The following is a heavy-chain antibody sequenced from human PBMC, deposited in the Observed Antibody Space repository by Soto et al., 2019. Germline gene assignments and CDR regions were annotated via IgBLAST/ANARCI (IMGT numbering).Heavy chain of an antibody. CDR1: GYTFTSYG. CDR3: ARDQSHSLRYFDWLLPNYGMDV. CDR2: ISAYNGNT. J-gene: IGHJ6*02. D-gene: IGHD3-9*01. Sequence: GASVKVSCKASGYTFTSYGISWVRQAPGQGLEWMGWISAYNGNTNYAQKLQGRVTMTTDTSTSTAYMELRSLRSDDTAVYYCARDQSHSLRYFDWLLPNYGMDVWGQGTTVTVSS. V-gene: IGHV1-18*01.